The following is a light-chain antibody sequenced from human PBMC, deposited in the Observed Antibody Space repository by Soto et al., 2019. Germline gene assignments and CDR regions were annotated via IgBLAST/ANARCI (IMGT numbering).Light chain of an antibody. Sequence: DIQMTQSPSSLSASVGDRVSITCRASQDISNYLAWYQQRPGKVPKLLVYAASTLPSGVPSRFSGSGSGTDFTLTISSLQPEDGATYFCQKYYSIPPFTFGPGTKVDIK. V-gene: IGKV1-27*01. CDR3: QKYYSIPPFT. CDR1: QDISNY. CDR2: AAS. J-gene: IGKJ3*01.